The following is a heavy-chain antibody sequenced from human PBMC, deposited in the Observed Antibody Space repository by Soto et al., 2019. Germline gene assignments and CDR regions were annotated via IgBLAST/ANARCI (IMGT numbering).Heavy chain of an antibody. CDR2: INPSGGST. CDR3: ARVWNDAAFDI. J-gene: IGHJ3*02. Sequence: ASVKVSCKSSGYTFTSYYIHWVRQAPGQGLEWMGIINPSGGSTSYAQKFQGRVTMTRATSTSTVYLELSSLRSEDTAVYYCARVWNDAAFDIWGQGTMVTVSS. D-gene: IGHD1-1*01. CDR1: GYTFTSYY. V-gene: IGHV1-46*01.